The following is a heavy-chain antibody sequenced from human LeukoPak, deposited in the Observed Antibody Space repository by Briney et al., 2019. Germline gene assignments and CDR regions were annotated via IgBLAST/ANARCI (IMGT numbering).Heavy chain of an antibody. V-gene: IGHV3-30*18. CDR3: AKDRAHTGWFDP. Sequence: GGSLRLSCAASGFTFSSYGMHWVRQAQGKGLEWVAVISYDGSNKYYADSVKGRFTISRDNSKNTLYLQMNSLRAEDTAVYYCAKDRAHTGWFDPWGQGTLVTVSS. CDR1: GFTFSSYG. J-gene: IGHJ5*02. CDR2: ISYDGSNK. D-gene: IGHD5-18*01.